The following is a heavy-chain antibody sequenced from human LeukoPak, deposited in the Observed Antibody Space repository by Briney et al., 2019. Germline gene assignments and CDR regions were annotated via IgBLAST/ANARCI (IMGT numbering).Heavy chain of an antibody. V-gene: IGHV1-3*03. CDR1: GYTFKSYS. CDR3: ASRMYYYDSSGYQHEVDY. CDR2: IDIADGST. Sequence: GASVKVSCKASGYTFKSYSMHWVRQAPGQRLEWMGWIDIADGSTEYSRDFQGRVTITRDTSANTAYMELSGLKSEDTAVYYCASRMYYYDSSGYQHEVDYWGQGTLVTVSS. J-gene: IGHJ4*02. D-gene: IGHD3-22*01.